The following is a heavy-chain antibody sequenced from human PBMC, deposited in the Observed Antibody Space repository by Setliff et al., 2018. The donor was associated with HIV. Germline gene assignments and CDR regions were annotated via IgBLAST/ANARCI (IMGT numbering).Heavy chain of an antibody. J-gene: IGHJ4*02. CDR2: ISISGDT. CDR1: GGSVTSYY. V-gene: IGHV4-4*07. D-gene: IGHD4-4*01. Sequence: PSETLSLTCTVSGGSVTSYYWSWIRQPAGKRLEWIGRISISGDTNYNPSLKSRATMSLDTSKNQFSLKLNSVTAADTAMYYCARDPTTGVDYWGQGTLVIVSS. CDR3: ARDPTTGVDY.